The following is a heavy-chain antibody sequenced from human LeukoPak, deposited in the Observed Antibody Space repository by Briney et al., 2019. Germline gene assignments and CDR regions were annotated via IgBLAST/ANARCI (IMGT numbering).Heavy chain of an antibody. CDR2: ISSDGSNK. Sequence: GGSLRLSCVASGFTFNTYGMAWVRQAPGKGLEWVAGISSDGSNKHYADSVKGRFTISRDNSKNTLYLQMNSLRSEDTAVYYCAKAAYCTSTSCHFSGYAQRPLDSWGQGTLVTVSS. J-gene: IGHJ4*02. CDR1: GFTFNTYG. V-gene: IGHV3-30*18. CDR3: AKAAYCTSTSCHFSGYAQRPLDS. D-gene: IGHD2-2*01.